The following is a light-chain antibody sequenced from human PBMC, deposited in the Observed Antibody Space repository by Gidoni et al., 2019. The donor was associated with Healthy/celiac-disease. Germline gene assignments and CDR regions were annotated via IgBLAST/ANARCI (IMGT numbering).Light chain of an antibody. Sequence: EIVMTQPPATLSVSPGERATLSCRASQSVSSNLAWYQQKPVQAPRLLNYGASTRATGIPARFSGSGSGTEFTLTISSLQSEDFAVYYCQQYNNWPPLTFGGXTKVEIK. CDR3: QQYNNWPPLT. CDR2: GAS. V-gene: IGKV3-15*01. CDR1: QSVSSN. J-gene: IGKJ4*01.